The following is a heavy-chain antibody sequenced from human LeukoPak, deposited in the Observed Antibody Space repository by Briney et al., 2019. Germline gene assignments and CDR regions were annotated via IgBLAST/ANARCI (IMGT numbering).Heavy chain of an antibody. CDR1: GGSFSGYY. J-gene: IGHJ4*02. V-gene: IGHV4-34*01. CDR2: INHSGST. Sequence: SETLSLTRAVYGGSFSGYYWSWIRQPPGKGLEWIGEINHSGSTNYNPSLESRVTISVDTSKNQFSLKLSSVTAADTAVSYCARKYSSSWPFDYWGQGTLVTV. CDR3: ARKYSSSWPFDY. D-gene: IGHD6-13*01.